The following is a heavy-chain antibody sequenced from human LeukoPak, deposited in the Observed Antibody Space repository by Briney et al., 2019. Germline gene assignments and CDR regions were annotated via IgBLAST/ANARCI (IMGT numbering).Heavy chain of an antibody. J-gene: IGHJ3*02. V-gene: IGHV3-23*01. Sequence: GGSLRLSCAASGFTFSSYAMSWVRQAPGKGLEWVSGISGSGGTTYYADSVKGRFTISRDKSKNTLYLQMNSLRAEDTAVYYCAKDQVYYYDSSAGAFDIWGQGTMVTVSS. CDR1: GFTFSSYA. CDR2: ISGSGGTT. CDR3: AKDQVYYYDSSAGAFDI. D-gene: IGHD3-22*01.